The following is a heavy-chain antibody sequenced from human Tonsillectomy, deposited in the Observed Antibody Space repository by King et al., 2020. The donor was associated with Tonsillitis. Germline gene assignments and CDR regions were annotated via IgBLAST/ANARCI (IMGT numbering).Heavy chain of an antibody. V-gene: IGHV4-59*01. Sequence: VQLQESGPGLVKPSETLSLTCTVSGGSISSYYWSWIRQPPGKGLEWIGNIFYSGSTNYNPSLKSRVTISVDTSKNQFSLKLGSVTAADTAVYYCARTDCSGGSCARTTRRAFDIWGQGTMVTVFS. J-gene: IGHJ3*02. CDR1: GGSISSYY. CDR3: ARTDCSGGSCARTTRRAFDI. CDR2: IFYSGST. D-gene: IGHD2-15*01.